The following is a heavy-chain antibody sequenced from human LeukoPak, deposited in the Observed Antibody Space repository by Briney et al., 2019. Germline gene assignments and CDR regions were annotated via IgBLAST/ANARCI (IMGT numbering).Heavy chain of an antibody. CDR2: IGSSISYI. CDR1: GFTFSSYS. Sequence: PGGSLRLSCAASGFTFSSYSMKWVRQAPGKGLEWVSFIGSSISYISYADSVKGRFTISRDNAKNSVYLQMNSLRAEDTAVYYCARNVPHHGDLPPANYHLLRTEVLGQGATVSGSP. CDR3: ARNVPHHGDLPPANYHLLRTEV. V-gene: IGHV3-21*01. D-gene: IGHD4-17*01. J-gene: IGHJ6*01.